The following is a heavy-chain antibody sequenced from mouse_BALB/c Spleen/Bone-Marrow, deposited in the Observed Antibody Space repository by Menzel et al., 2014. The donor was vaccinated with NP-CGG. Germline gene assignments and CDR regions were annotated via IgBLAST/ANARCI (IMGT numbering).Heavy chain of an antibody. J-gene: IGHJ3*01. Sequence: QVQLQQSGAELMKPGASVKISCKATGYTFSSYWLEGVKQRPGHGLEWIGEILLGSGSTNYNEKFKGKATFTADTSSNTAYMQLSSLTSEDSAVYYCARRGYDGAYWGQGTLVTVSA. CDR2: ILLGSGST. V-gene: IGHV1-9*01. D-gene: IGHD2-14*01. CDR1: GYTFSSYW. CDR3: ARRGYDGAY.